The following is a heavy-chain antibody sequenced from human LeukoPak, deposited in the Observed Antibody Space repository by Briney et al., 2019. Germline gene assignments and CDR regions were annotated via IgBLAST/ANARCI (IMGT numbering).Heavy chain of an antibody. CDR1: SGSFSGYY. CDR3: ARGLGFDP. Sequence: PSETLSLTCAVYSGSFSGYYWSWIRQPPGKGLEWIGEINHSGSTNYNPSLKSRVTISVDTSKNQFSLKLSSVTAADTAVYYCARGLGFDPWGQGTLVTVSS. V-gene: IGHV4-34*01. CDR2: INHSGST. J-gene: IGHJ5*02.